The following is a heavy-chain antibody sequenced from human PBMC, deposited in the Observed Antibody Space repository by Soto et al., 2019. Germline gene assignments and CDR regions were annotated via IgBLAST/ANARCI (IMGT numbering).Heavy chain of an antibody. CDR1: GFTFNNYA. Sequence: EVQLLESGGGLVQPGGSLRLACAASGFTFNNYAMNWVRQAPGRGLEWVSIISPNGDSTYYADCVKGRFTISRDNSQNTVFLQMNSLRAEDTAIYFCAKVRLTDYLRYAPHLWGQGTLVTVSS. D-gene: IGHD2-8*01. V-gene: IGHV3-23*01. CDR3: AKVRLTDYLRYAPHL. CDR2: ISPNGDST. J-gene: IGHJ3*01.